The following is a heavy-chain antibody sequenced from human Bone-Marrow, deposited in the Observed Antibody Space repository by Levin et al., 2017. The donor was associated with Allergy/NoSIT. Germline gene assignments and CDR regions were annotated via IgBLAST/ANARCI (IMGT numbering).Heavy chain of an antibody. CDR2: IIPIFGTA. Sequence: SVKVSCKASGGTFSSYAISWVRQAPGQGLEWMGGIIPIFGTANYAQKFQGRVTITADESTSTAYMELSSLRSEDTAVYYCARDLRRRSRKDNYYYMDVWGKGTTVTVSS. CDR1: GGTFSSYA. CDR3: ARDLRRRSRKDNYYYMDV. V-gene: IGHV1-69*13. J-gene: IGHJ6*03. D-gene: IGHD1-14*01.